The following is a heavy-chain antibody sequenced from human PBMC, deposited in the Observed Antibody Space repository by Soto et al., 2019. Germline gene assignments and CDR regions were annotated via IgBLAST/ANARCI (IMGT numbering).Heavy chain of an antibody. J-gene: IGHJ6*02. CDR3: AWGYYYGSGRPTPGGMDV. CDR1: GYTFTNYD. Sequence: QVHLVQSGAEVKKPGASVKVSCKASGYTFTNYDINWVRQAPGQGLEWMGWISTYTGNTNYAQKLQGRVTMTTDTSTSTGYMELRSLRSDDTAVYYCAWGYYYGSGRPTPGGMDVWGQGTTVTVSS. CDR2: ISTYTGNT. D-gene: IGHD3-10*01. V-gene: IGHV1-18*01.